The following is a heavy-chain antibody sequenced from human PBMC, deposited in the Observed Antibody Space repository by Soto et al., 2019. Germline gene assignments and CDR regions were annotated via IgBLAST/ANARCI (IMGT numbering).Heavy chain of an antibody. J-gene: IGHJ6*02. CDR2: IWYDGSNK. CDR1: GFTFSSYG. D-gene: IGHD2-2*01. Sequence: GGSLRLSCAASGFTFSSYGMHWVRQAPGKGLEWVAVIWYDGSNKYYADSVKGRFTISSDNSKNTRYLQMNSLRAEDTAVYYCARDRDCSSTSCYWMGSAPEYYYYYYGMDVWGQGTTVTVSS. V-gene: IGHV3-33*01. CDR3: ARDRDCSSTSCYWMGSAPEYYYYYYGMDV.